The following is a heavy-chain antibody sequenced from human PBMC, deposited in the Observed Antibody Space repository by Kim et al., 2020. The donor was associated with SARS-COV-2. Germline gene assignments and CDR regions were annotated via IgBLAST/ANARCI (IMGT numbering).Heavy chain of an antibody. CDR2: INHSGST. Sequence: SETLSLTCAVYGGSFSGYYWNWIRQPPGKGLEWIGEINHSGSTNYIPSLKSRVTISVDTSKNQFSLKLSSVTAADTDVYYCATTSGYWGQGTLVTVSS. CDR1: GGSFSGYY. J-gene: IGHJ4*02. V-gene: IGHV4-34*01. CDR3: ATTSGY.